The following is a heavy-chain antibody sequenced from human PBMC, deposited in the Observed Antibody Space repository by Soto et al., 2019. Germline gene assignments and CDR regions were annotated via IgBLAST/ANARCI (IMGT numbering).Heavy chain of an antibody. J-gene: IGHJ4*02. V-gene: IGHV1-46*03. CDR3: SRGLWQWLFDY. CDR1: GYTFTSHY. CDR2: IDPSGGAT. D-gene: IGHD6-19*01. Sequence: QVQLVQSGAEVKKPGASVMVSCRASGYTFTSHYMHWVRQAPGQGLEWMGMIDPSGGATTYAQKFQGRVTITRDTSTTTLYMELSSLSPEDTAVYSCSRGLWQWLFDYWGQGTLVTVSS.